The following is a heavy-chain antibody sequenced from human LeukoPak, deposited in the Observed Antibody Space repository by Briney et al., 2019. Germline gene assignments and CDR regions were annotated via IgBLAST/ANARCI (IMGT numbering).Heavy chain of an antibody. CDR2: ISSSSSTI. J-gene: IGHJ4*02. Sequence: PGGSLRLSCAASGFAFSSFEMNWVRQAPGKGLEWVSYISSSSSTIYYADSVKGRFTISRDNAKNSLYLQMNSLRDEDTAVYYCARDNRRSWGYFDYWGQGTLVTVSS. D-gene: IGHD6-13*01. V-gene: IGHV3-48*02. CDR3: ARDNRRSWGYFDY. CDR1: GFAFSSFE.